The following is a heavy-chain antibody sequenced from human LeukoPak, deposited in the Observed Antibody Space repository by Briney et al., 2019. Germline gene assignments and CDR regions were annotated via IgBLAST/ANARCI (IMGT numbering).Heavy chain of an antibody. Sequence: GGSLRLSCAASGFTFSSYSMNWVRQVPGKGLEWVSSISSSSSYIYYADSVKGRFTISRDNAKNSLYLQMNSLRAEDTAVYYCARAYYDSSGMPDYWGQGTLVTVSS. V-gene: IGHV3-21*01. J-gene: IGHJ4*02. D-gene: IGHD3-22*01. CDR2: ISSSSSYI. CDR3: ARAYYDSSGMPDY. CDR1: GFTFSSYS.